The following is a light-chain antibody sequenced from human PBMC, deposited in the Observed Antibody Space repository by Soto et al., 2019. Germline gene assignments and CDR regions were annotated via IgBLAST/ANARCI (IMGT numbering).Light chain of an antibody. J-gene: IGLJ1*01. Sequence: QSVLTQPPSASGAPGQSVTISCTGTSNDVGGYNYVSWYQQHPGKAPKLMIYEVNKRPSGVPDRFSGSKSGNTASLTVSGLQAEDEADYYCSSFAVSNSFVFGTGTKLTVL. V-gene: IGLV2-8*01. CDR2: EVN. CDR1: SNDVGGYNY. CDR3: SSFAVSNSFV.